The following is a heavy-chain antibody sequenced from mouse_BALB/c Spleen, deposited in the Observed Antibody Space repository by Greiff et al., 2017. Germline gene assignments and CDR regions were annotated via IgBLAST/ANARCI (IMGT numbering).Heavy chain of an antibody. CDR1: GYSITSGYY. J-gene: IGHJ4*01. D-gene: IGHD2-2*01. CDR3: AKWFYAMDY. Sequence: EVKLQESGPGLVKPSQSLSLTCSVTGYSITSGYYWNWIRQFPGNKLEWMGYISYDGSNNYNPSLKNRISITRDTSKNQFFLKLNSVTTEDTATYYCAKWFYAMDYWGQGTSVTVAS. CDR2: ISYDGSN. V-gene: IGHV3-6*02.